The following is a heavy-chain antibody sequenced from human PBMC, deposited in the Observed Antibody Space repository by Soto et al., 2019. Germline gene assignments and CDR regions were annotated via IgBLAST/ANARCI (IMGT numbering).Heavy chain of an antibody. V-gene: IGHV3-72*01. CDR1: GFTFSDYY. J-gene: IGHJ4*02. Sequence: EVQLVESGGGLVQPGGSLRLSCAASGFTFSDYYMDWVRQVPGKGREWVGRSRNKANSYKTEYAASVKGRFSISRDGSKDSMYLQMNSLKTEDTAVYYCARDTGGSYDYWGQGALVTVSS. D-gene: IGHD1-26*01. CDR3: ARDTGGSYDY. CDR2: SRNKANSYKT.